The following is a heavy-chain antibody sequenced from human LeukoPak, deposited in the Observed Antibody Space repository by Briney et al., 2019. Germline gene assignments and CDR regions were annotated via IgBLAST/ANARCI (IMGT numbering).Heavy chain of an antibody. CDR2: ISAYNGNT. J-gene: IGHJ6*03. CDR1: GYTFTSYG. CDR3: ARTPLRLGNYYMDV. D-gene: IGHD3-16*01. V-gene: IGHV1-18*01. Sequence: ASVKVSCKASGYTFTSYGISWVRQAPGQGLEWMGWISAYNGNTNYAQKLQGRVTMTTDTSTSTAYMELRSLRSDDTAVYYCARTPLRLGNYYMDVWGKGTTVTISS.